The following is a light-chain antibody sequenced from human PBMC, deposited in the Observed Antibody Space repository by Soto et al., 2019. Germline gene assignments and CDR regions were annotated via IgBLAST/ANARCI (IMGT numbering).Light chain of an antibody. CDR1: QGISSA. CDR2: DAS. V-gene: IGKV1-13*02. CDR3: QQFNSYPLT. Sequence: AIQLTQSPSSLSASVGDRVTITCRASQGISSALAWYQQKPGKAPKLLIYDASSLESGVTSRFSGSGSGTDFTVTISSLQPEDFATYYCQQFNSYPLTFGQGTRLEIK. J-gene: IGKJ5*01.